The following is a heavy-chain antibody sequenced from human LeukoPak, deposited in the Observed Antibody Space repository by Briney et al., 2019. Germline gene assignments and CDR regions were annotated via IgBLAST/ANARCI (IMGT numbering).Heavy chain of an antibody. CDR2: IIPIFGTA. Sequence: SVKVSCKASGGTFSSYAISWVRQAPGQGLEWMGGIIPIFGTANYAQKFQGRVTITADESTSTAYMELSSLRSEDTAVYYCARGTYYYGSETHNWFDPWGQGTLVTVSS. D-gene: IGHD3-10*01. V-gene: IGHV1-69*13. CDR3: ARGTYYYGSETHNWFDP. CDR1: GGTFSSYA. J-gene: IGHJ5*02.